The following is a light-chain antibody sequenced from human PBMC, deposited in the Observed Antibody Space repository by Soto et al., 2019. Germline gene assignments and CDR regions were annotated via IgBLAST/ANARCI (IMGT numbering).Light chain of an antibody. CDR1: QDISNS. Sequence: DIQMTQSPSSLSASVEDRVTITCRASQDISNSLAWYQQKPGKLPKLLIFAASTLQSGVPSRFSGSGSGTDFTLTISSLQPEDFATYYCQNYNSDPLTFRPGTRVDIK. CDR3: QNYNSDPLT. CDR2: AAS. J-gene: IGKJ3*01. V-gene: IGKV1-27*01.